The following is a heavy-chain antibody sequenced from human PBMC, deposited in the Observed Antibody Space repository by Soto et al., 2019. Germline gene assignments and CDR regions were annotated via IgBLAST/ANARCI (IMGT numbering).Heavy chain of an antibody. J-gene: IGHJ4*02. CDR1: GFTFSSYA. CDR3: AREYYDSSGYYLPDY. D-gene: IGHD3-22*01. Sequence: QVQLVESGGGVVQPGRSLRLSCAASGFTFSSYAMHWVRQAPGKGLERVAVISYDGSNKYYADSVKGRFTISRDNSKNTMYLQMNSLRAEDTAVYYCAREYYDSSGYYLPDYWGQGTLVTVSS. CDR2: ISYDGSNK. V-gene: IGHV3-30-3*01.